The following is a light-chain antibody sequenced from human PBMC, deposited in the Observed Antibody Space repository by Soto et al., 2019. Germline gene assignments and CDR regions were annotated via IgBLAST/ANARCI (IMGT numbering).Light chain of an antibody. V-gene: IGLV2-11*01. CDR2: TVT. CDR1: SSDIGGYNY. CDR3: CSHAGSSSYV. Sequence: QSALTQPRSVSGSPGQSVTISCTGTSSDIGGYNYVSWYQQHPGKAPKLMIYTVTKRPSGVPDRFSGSKSDNTASLTISGLQADDEADYYCCSHAGSSSYVFGTGTKLTVL. J-gene: IGLJ1*01.